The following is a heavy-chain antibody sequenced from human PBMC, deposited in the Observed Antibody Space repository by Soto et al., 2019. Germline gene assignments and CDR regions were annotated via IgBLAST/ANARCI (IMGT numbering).Heavy chain of an antibody. CDR1: GFTFISYA. J-gene: IGHJ2*01. Sequence: EVQLLESGGGLVQPGGSLRLSCAASGFTFISYAMNWVRQAPGKGLQWVSAISGGGDATFYADSVKGRLTISRDNSRNNVTLQMNSLGADDTAVYYCARKVPGSTTRPDYWYFDLWGRGTLVTVSS. CDR2: ISGGGDAT. V-gene: IGHV3-23*01. CDR3: ARKVPGSTTRPDYWYFDL. D-gene: IGHD3-10*01.